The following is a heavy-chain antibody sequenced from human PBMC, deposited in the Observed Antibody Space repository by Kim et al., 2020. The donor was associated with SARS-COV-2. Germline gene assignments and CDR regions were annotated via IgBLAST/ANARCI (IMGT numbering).Heavy chain of an antibody. J-gene: IGHJ3*01. CDR2: IYYSGST. Sequence: SETLSLTCTVSGDSVSSGSYYWSWIRQTPGRRLEWIGYIYYSGSTNFNPSLKSRVTISVDMSKNQFSLKLSSVTAADTAVYYCARSYYSDSSGYYFGVWGQGTMVTVSS. CDR3: ARSYYSDSSGYYFGV. CDR1: GDSVSSGSYY. D-gene: IGHD3-22*01. V-gene: IGHV4-61*01.